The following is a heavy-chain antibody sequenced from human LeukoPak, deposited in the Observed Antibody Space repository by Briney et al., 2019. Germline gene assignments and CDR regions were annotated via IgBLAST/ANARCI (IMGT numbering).Heavy chain of an antibody. J-gene: IGHJ4*02. V-gene: IGHV4-34*01. D-gene: IGHD3-22*01. CDR2: INHSGST. Sequence: SETLSLTCAVYGGSFSGYYWSWIRQPPGKGLEWIGEINHSGSTNYNPSLKSRVTISVDTSKNQFSLKLSSVTAADTAVYYCARGSLDYYDSSGYIDYWGQGTLVTVSS. CDR3: ARGSLDYYDSSGYIDY. CDR1: GGSFSGYY.